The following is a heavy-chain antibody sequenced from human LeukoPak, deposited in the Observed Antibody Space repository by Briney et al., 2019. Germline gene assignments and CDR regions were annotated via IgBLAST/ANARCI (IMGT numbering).Heavy chain of an antibody. J-gene: IGHJ3*01. CDR2: IFYSGST. V-gene: IGHV4-39*07. CDR1: GGSISTSNYY. D-gene: IGHD3-16*01. Sequence: SETLSLTCTVSGGSISTSNYYWGWIRQPPGKGLEWIGNIFYSGSTYYSPSLKSRVTISLDTSRNQFSLKLTSVTDADTAVYYCAKSNGYAFVATWGQATTVTVSS. CDR3: AKSNGYAFVAT.